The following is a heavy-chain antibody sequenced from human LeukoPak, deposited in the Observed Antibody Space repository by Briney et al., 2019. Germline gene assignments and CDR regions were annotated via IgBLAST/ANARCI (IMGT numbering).Heavy chain of an antibody. Sequence: GASVKVSCKASGYTFTSYGISWVRQAPGHGLEWMGWISAYNGNTNYAQKLQGRVTMNTDTSTSTAYMELRSLRSDDTAVYYCARDHQGYTYGWFDYWGQGTLVTVSS. V-gene: IGHV1-18*01. CDR2: ISAYNGNT. CDR3: ARDHQGYTYGWFDY. D-gene: IGHD5-18*01. CDR1: GYTFTSYG. J-gene: IGHJ4*02.